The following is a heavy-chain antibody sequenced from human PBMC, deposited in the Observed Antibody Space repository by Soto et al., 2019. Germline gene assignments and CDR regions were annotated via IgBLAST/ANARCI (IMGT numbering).Heavy chain of an antibody. CDR3: ARDPCSGGSCYEVPHYGMDV. D-gene: IGHD2-15*01. J-gene: IGHJ6*02. Sequence: SETLSLTCAVSGGSISSSNWWSWVRQPPGKGLEWIGEIYHSGSTNYNPSLKSRVTISIDKSKNQFSLKLNSVTAADTAVYYCARDPCSGGSCYEVPHYGMDVWGQGTTVTVSS. CDR1: GGSISSSNW. V-gene: IGHV4-4*02. CDR2: IYHSGST.